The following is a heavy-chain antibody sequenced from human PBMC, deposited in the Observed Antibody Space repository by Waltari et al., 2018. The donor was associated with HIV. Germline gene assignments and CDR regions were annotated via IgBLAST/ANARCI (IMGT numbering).Heavy chain of an antibody. CDR3: TAPFHNLNDAINDH. D-gene: IGHD1-1*01. V-gene: IGHV3-15*01. CDR2: IKRKIDGETT. CDR1: GFTFANAW. J-gene: IGHJ4*02. Sequence: EVQLVESGGGAAKPGGSLRVSCVASGFTFANAWMSWVRQAPGMGREWVGRIKRKIDGETTDYAAPVKGRFTISRDDSQNTLYLQMDSLKTEDTAVYFCTAPFHNLNDAINDHWGQGTLVTVSS.